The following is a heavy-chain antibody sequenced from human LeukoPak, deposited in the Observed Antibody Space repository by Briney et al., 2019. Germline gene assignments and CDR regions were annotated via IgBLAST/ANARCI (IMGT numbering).Heavy chain of an antibody. D-gene: IGHD5-18*01. J-gene: IGHJ4*02. V-gene: IGHV4-38-2*01. Sequence: ASETLSLTCAVSGYSISSGYYWGWIRQPPGKGLEWIESIYHSGSTYYNPSLKSRVTISVDTSKNQFSLKLSSVTAADTAVYYCARGYSYGNGYFDYWGQGTLVTVSS. CDR3: ARGYSYGNGYFDY. CDR2: IYHSGST. CDR1: GYSISSGYY.